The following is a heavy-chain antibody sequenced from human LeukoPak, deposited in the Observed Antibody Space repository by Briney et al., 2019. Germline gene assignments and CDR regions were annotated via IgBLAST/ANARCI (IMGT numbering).Heavy chain of an antibody. CDR1: GDSISSGSYY. CDR2: IYTSGST. J-gene: IGHJ6*03. D-gene: IGHD4-11*01. Sequence: SETLSLTCTVSGDSISSGSYYWSWIRQPAGKGLEWIGRIYTSGSTNYNPSLKSRVTISVDTSKNQFSLKLSSVTAADTAVYYCARVCTLTTVTTYYYYMDVWGKGTTVTVSS. V-gene: IGHV4-61*02. CDR3: ARVCTLTTVTTYYYYMDV.